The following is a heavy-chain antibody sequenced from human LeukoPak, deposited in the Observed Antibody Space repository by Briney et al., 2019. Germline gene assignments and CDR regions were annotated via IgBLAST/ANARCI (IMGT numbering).Heavy chain of an antibody. V-gene: IGHV3-43*01. CDR2: ISWDGGST. CDR1: GFTFHDCT. D-gene: IGHD3-22*01. J-gene: IGHJ4*02. Sequence: PGGSLRLSCAASGFTFHDCTMHWVRQAPGKGLEWVSLISWDGGSTSYAESVKGRFTISRDNSKNSLSLQMHSLRAEDTALYYCAKDFGVVAMYYFDSWGQGTLVTVSS. CDR3: AKDFGVVAMYYFDS.